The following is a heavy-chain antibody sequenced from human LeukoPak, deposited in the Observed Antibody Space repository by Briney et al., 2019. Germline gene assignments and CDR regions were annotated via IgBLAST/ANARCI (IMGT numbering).Heavy chain of an antibody. V-gene: IGHV3-7*05. J-gene: IGHJ4*02. CDR1: GLTFSSHS. CDR3: AKDWHNGDDPLFDY. Sequence: GGSLRLSCVVSGLTFSSHSMSSVRQAPGKGLEWVAVITREGSAAYYVDSVKGPFSISRDNAKNSLYLQMNSLRAKDTAVYYCAKDWHNGDDPLFDYWGQGTVVTVSS. CDR2: ITREGSAA. D-gene: IGHD2-8*01.